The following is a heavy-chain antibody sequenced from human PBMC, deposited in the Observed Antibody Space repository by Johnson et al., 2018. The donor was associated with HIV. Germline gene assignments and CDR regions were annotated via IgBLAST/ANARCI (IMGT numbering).Heavy chain of an antibody. CDR1: GFTFRSHG. CDR3: AKDQGITMIVVVAGAFDI. J-gene: IGHJ3*02. D-gene: IGHD3-22*01. V-gene: IGHV3-30*18. Sequence: QVPLVESGGGVVQTGGSLRLSCTASGFTFRSHGMHWVRQAPGKGLEWVAVISYDGSNKYYADSVKGRFTISRDNSKNTLYLQMNSLRAEDTAVYYCAKDQGITMIVVVAGAFDIWGQGTMVTVSS. CDR2: ISYDGSNK.